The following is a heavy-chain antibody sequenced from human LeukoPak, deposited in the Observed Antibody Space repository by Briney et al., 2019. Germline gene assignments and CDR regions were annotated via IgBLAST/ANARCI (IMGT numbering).Heavy chain of an antibody. CDR2: FDPEDGET. J-gene: IGHJ4*02. Sequence: ASMKVSCKVSGYTLSELSMHWVRQAPGKGLEWMGAFDPEDGETIYAEMSQGRFIMTEDSSTDTAYMELRILRSDDTAVYYCAAGRDSSAWIDYWGQGALVTVSS. CDR3: AAGRDSSAWIDY. V-gene: IGHV1-24*01. D-gene: IGHD6-19*01. CDR1: GYTLSELS.